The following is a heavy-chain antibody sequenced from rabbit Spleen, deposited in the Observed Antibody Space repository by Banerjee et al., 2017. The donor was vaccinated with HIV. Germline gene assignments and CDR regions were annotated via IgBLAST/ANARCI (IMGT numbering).Heavy chain of an antibody. V-gene: IGHV1S40*01. D-gene: IGHD2-1*01. CDR2: INTATGKA. CDR3: ARGSATMTMVITGYYLNL. CDR1: GFSFSSSDY. J-gene: IGHJ4*01. Sequence: QSLEESGGDLVKPGASLTLTCTASGFSFSSSDYMCWVRQAPGKGLEWIACINTATGKAVYASWAKGRFTISKTSSTTVTLQMTSLTAADTATYFCARGSATMTMVITGYYLNLWGPGTLVTVS.